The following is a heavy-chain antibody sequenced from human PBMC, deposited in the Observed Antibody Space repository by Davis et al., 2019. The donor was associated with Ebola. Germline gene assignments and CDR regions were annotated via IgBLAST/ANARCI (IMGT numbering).Heavy chain of an antibody. CDR2: IIPIFGTA. V-gene: IGHV1-69*13. CDR1: GYTFTSYG. Sequence: SVKVSCKASGYTFTSYGISWVRQAPGQGLEWMGGIIPIFGTANYAQKFQGRVTITADESTSTAYMELSSLRSEDTAVYYCAGNVPAAYYWGQGTLVTVSS. D-gene: IGHD2-2*01. CDR3: AGNVPAAYY. J-gene: IGHJ4*02.